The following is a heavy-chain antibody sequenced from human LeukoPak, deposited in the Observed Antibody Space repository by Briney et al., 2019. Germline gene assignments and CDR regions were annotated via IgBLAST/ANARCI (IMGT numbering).Heavy chain of an antibody. V-gene: IGHV4-38-2*02. CDR3: ASGSSYGWFDP. D-gene: IGHD3-16*01. CDR1: GYSISSGYY. CDR2: IYHSGSI. J-gene: IGHJ5*02. Sequence: SETLSLTCTVSGYSISSGYYWGWIRQPPGKGLEWIGSIYHSGSIYYNPSLKSRVAISVDTSKNQFSLRLSSVTAADTTAYYAASGSSYGWFDPWGQGTLVTVSS.